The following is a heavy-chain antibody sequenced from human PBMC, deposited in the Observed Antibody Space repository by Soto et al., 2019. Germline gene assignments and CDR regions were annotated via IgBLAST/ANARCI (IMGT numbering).Heavy chain of an antibody. Sequence: QLQLQESGPGLVKPSETLSLTYTVSGGSITSSNYYWGWIRQPPGKGLEWIAIIYHNGFTYYNPSLKSRVIISVDTSKNQFSLRLSSVTAADTAVYYCARQYDFWSGGGWFDPWGQGTLVTVSS. CDR1: GGSITSSNYY. CDR2: IYHNGFT. J-gene: IGHJ5*02. D-gene: IGHD3-3*01. V-gene: IGHV4-39*01. CDR3: ARQYDFWSGGGWFDP.